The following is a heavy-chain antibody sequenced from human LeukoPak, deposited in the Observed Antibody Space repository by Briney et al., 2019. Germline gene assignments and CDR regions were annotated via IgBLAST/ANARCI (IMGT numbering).Heavy chain of an antibody. CDR2: ISYDGSNK. CDR3: ARDRDSSGWYEGFDY. J-gene: IGHJ4*02. D-gene: IGHD6-19*01. V-gene: IGHV3-30-3*01. Sequence: PGGSLRLSCAASGFTFSSSAMHWVRQAPDKGLEWVAVISYDGSNKYYADSVKGRFTIPRDNSKNTLYLQMNSLRAVDTAVYYCARDRDSSGWYEGFDYWGQGTLVTVSS. CDR1: GFTFSSSA.